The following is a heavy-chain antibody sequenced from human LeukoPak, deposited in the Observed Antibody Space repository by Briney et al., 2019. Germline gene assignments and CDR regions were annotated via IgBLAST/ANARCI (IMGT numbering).Heavy chain of an antibody. CDR1: GGSISSYY. D-gene: IGHD6-13*01. Sequence: PSETLSLTCTVSGGSISSYYWSWIRQPPGKGLEWIGYIYYSGSTNYNPSLKSRATISVDTSKNQFSLKLSSVTAADTAVYYCARLGSSSWYVRGYFDYWGQGTLVTVSS. V-gene: IGHV4-59*08. J-gene: IGHJ4*02. CDR3: ARLGSSSWYVRGYFDY. CDR2: IYYSGST.